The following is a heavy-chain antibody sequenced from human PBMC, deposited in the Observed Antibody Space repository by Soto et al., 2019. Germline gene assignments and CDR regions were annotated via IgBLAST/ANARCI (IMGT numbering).Heavy chain of an antibody. Sequence: QVQLQESGPGLVKPSQTLSLTCTVSGGSISSGDYYWSWIRQPPGKGLEWIGYIYYSGSTYYNPSLKSRVTISVATSKHQFSLKLSSVTAADTAVYYCARGIAVASNWFDPWGQGTLVTVSS. CDR2: IYYSGST. D-gene: IGHD6-19*01. CDR1: GGSISSGDYY. CDR3: ARGIAVASNWFDP. V-gene: IGHV4-30-4*01. J-gene: IGHJ5*02.